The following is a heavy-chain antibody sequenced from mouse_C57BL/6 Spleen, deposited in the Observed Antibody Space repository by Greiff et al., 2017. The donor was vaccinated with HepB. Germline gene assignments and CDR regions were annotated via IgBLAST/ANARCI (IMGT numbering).Heavy chain of an antibody. CDR1: GFTFSDYY. CDR2: ISNGGGST. D-gene: IGHD2-4*01. Sequence: EVKLVESGGGLVQPGGSLKLSCAASGFTFSDYYMYWVRQTPEKRLEWVAYISNGGGSTYYPDTVKGRFTISRDNAKNTLYLQMSRLKSEDTAMYYCARQGIYYDYESYFDVWGTGTTVTVSS. CDR3: ARQGIYYDYESYFDV. V-gene: IGHV5-12*01. J-gene: IGHJ1*03.